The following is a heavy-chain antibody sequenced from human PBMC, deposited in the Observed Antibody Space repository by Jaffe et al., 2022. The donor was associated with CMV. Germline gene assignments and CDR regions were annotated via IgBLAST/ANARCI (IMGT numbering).Heavy chain of an antibody. Sequence: EVQLVESGGGLVKPGGSLRLSCAASGFTFSSYSMNWVRQAPGKGLEWVSSISSSSSYIYYADSVKGRFTISRDNAKNSLYLQMNSLRAEDTAVYYCARDRSGPEMTTVLFESGLDMDVWGKGTTVTVSS. J-gene: IGHJ6*03. CDR3: ARDRSGPEMTTVLFESGLDMDV. CDR1: GFTFSSYS. V-gene: IGHV3-21*01. CDR2: ISSSSSYI. D-gene: IGHD4-4*01.